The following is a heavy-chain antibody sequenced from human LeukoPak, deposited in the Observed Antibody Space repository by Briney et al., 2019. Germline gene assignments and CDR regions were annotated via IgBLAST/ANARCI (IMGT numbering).Heavy chain of an antibody. V-gene: IGHV3-48*01. Sequence: GGPLRLSCAASGFTFSNYAMNWVRQPPGQGLEWISYISSGVISSGGDPIHYADSVRGRFTISRDNSKNSLYLQMDSLRADDTAVYFCARWLGGSCFDSWGQGTLVTVSS. CDR1: GFTFSNYA. CDR2: ISSGVISSGGDPI. D-gene: IGHD2-15*01. J-gene: IGHJ4*02. CDR3: ARWLGGSCFDS.